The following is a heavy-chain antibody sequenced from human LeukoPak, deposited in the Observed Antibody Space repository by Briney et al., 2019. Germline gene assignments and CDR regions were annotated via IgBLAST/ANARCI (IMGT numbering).Heavy chain of an antibody. Sequence: GGSLRLSCAASGFSVSTYAVSWVRQAPGKGLEWVSAISVSGDNTYYADSVKGRFTLFRDNSKNTLYLQMSRLRVEDTAVYYCAKEGGGADDYWGQGTLVTVSS. J-gene: IGHJ4*02. CDR2: ISVSGDNT. V-gene: IGHV3-23*01. CDR1: GFSVSTYA. D-gene: IGHD3-16*01. CDR3: AKEGGGADDY.